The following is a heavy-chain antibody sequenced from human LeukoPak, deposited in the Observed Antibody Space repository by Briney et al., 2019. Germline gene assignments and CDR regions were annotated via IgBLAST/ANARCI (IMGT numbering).Heavy chain of an antibody. Sequence: GGSLRLSCAASGFTFSNAWMTWVRQAPGKGLEWVSAITYSGDGKYYADSLKGRFTISRDNSKNTLYLQMSSLRAEDTAVYYCAKLGDCSSSSCYPRTPIDHWGQGTLVTVSS. D-gene: IGHD2-2*01. V-gene: IGHV3-23*01. CDR2: ITYSGDGK. CDR3: AKLGDCSSSSCYPRTPIDH. J-gene: IGHJ4*02. CDR1: GFTFSNAW.